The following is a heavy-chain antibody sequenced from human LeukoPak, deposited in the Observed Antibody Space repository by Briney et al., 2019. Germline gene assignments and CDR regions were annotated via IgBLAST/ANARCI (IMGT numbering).Heavy chain of an antibody. D-gene: IGHD3-9*01. CDR2: INHSGST. CDR1: GGSFSGYY. V-gene: IGHV4-34*01. CDR3: ARAGNDILTGYFHYFDY. J-gene: IGHJ4*02. Sequence: SETLSLTCAVYGGSFSGYYWSWIRQPPGKGLEWIGEINHSGSTNYNPSLKSRVTISVDTSKNQFSLKLSSVTAADTAVYYCARAGNDILTGYFHYFDYWGQGTLVTVSS.